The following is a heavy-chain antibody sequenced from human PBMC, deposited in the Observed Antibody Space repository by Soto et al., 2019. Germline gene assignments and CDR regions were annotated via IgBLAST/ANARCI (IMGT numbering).Heavy chain of an antibody. Sequence: PGGSLRLSCAASGFTFSSYSMNWVRQAPGKGLEWVSYISSSSSTIYYADSVKGRFTISRDNAKNSLYLQMNSLRDEDTAVYYCARMVYDSSGYYFDGRGYWGQGTLVTVSS. D-gene: IGHD3-22*01. CDR2: ISSSSSTI. CDR1: GFTFSSYS. J-gene: IGHJ4*02. CDR3: ARMVYDSSGYYFDGRGY. V-gene: IGHV3-48*02.